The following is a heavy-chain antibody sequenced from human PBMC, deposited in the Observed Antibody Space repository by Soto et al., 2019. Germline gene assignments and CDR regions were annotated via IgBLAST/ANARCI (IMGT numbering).Heavy chain of an antibody. CDR2: IYSGGST. V-gene: IGHV3-53*01. J-gene: IGHJ3*02. D-gene: IGHD3-10*01. Sequence: GGSLRLSCAASGFTVTSNHMSWIRQAPGEGLEWVSGIYSGGSTFYADSVKGRFTISRDISENTLYLQMNSLRVEDTAVYYCARGSAFVSWGQGTTVTVS. CDR1: GFTVTSNH. CDR3: ARGSAFVS.